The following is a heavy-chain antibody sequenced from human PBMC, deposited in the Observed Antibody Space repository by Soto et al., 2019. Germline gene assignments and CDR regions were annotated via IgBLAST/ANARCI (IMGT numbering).Heavy chain of an antibody. CDR3: AKGGRQWLVTADFNY. Sequence: VQLVESGGGVAQPGRSLRLSCAASGFTYSDYAMHWVRQAPGKGLEWVAVVSHDGRNTHYADSVKGRFTISRDSSKNTVSLDMTSLRAEDTAVYYCAKGGRQWLVTADFNYWGQGALVTVSS. CDR2: VSHDGRNT. D-gene: IGHD6-19*01. CDR1: GFTYSDYA. V-gene: IGHV3-30*18. J-gene: IGHJ4*02.